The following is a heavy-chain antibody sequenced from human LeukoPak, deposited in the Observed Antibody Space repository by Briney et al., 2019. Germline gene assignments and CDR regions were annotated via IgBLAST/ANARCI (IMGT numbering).Heavy chain of an antibody. Sequence: PGGSLRLSCAASGFTFSSYSMNWVRQAPGKGLEWVSSISSSSSYIYYADSVKGRFTISRDNAKNSLYLQVNSLRAEDTAVYYCARIASSSGQEYYFDYWGQGTLVTVSS. V-gene: IGHV3-21*01. D-gene: IGHD6-19*01. CDR2: ISSSSSYI. J-gene: IGHJ4*02. CDR3: ARIASSSGQEYYFDY. CDR1: GFTFSSYS.